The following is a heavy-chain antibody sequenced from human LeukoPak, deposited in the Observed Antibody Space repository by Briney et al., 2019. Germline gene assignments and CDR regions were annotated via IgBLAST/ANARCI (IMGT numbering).Heavy chain of an antibody. CDR3: ARVFHGDYWFDP. V-gene: IGHV1-69*13. D-gene: IGHD4-17*01. J-gene: IGHJ5*02. Sequence: SVKVSCKASGYTFTSYGISWVRQAPGQGLEWMGGIIPIFGTANYAQKFQGRVTITADESTSTAYMELSSLRSEDTAVYYCARVFHGDYWFDPWGQGTLVTVSS. CDR1: GYTFTSYG. CDR2: IIPIFGTA.